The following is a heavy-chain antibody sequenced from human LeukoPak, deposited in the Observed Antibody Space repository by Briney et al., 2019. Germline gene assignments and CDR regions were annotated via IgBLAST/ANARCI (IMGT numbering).Heavy chain of an antibody. CDR3: AREAYCGGDCYWETSFDY. Sequence: GGSLRLSCAASGFTFSSYSMNWVRQAPGKGLEWVSYISSSSSTIYYADSVKGRFTISRDNAKNSLYLQMNSLRAEDTAVYYCAREAYCGGDCYWETSFDYWGQGTLVTVSS. V-gene: IGHV3-48*04. CDR1: GFTFSSYS. D-gene: IGHD2-21*02. CDR2: ISSSSSTI. J-gene: IGHJ4*02.